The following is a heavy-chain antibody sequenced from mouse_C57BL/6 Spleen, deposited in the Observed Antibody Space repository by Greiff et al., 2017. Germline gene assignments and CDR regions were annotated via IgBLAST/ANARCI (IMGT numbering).Heavy chain of an antibody. CDR1: GYTFTDYY. Sequence: QVQLQQSGAELVRPGASVKLSCKASGYTFTDYYINWVKQRPGQGLEWIARIYPGSGNTYYNEKFKGKATLTAEKSSSTAYMQLSSLTSEDSAVYFCAREYSNLDYWGQGTTLTVSS. J-gene: IGHJ2*01. D-gene: IGHD2-5*01. V-gene: IGHV1-76*01. CDR2: IYPGSGNT. CDR3: AREYSNLDY.